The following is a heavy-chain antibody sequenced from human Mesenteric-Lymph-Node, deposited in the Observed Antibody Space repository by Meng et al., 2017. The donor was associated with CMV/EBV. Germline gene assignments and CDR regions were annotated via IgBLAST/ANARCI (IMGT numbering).Heavy chain of an antibody. D-gene: IGHD3-22*01. V-gene: IGHV3-53*01. CDR2: IYSGGST. CDR1: GFTVSSNY. J-gene: IGHJ3*02. Sequence: GESLKISCAASGFTVSSNYMSWVRQAPGKGLEWVSVIYSGGSTYYADSVKGRFTISRDNSKNTLYLQMNSLRAEDTAVYHCARGSYYYDSSGYYPEAFDIWGQGTMVTVSS. CDR3: ARGSYYYDSSGYYPEAFDI.